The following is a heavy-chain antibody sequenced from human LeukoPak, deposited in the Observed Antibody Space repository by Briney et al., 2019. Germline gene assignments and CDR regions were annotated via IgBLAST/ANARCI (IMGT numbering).Heavy chain of an antibody. D-gene: IGHD3-22*01. V-gene: IGHV5-51*01. J-gene: IGHJ4*02. CDR3: ARLSKYYYDSSGYYPSY. CDR1: GYSFTSHW. Sequence: GESLKISCKGSGYSFTSHWIGWVRQMPGKGLEWMGIIYPGVSDTRYSPSFQGQVTISADKSISTAYLQWSSLKASDTAMYYCARLSKYYYDSSGYYPSYWGQGTLVTVSS. CDR2: IYPGVSDT.